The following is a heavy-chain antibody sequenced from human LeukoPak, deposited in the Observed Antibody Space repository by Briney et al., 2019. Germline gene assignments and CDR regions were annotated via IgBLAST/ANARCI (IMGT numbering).Heavy chain of an antibody. CDR2: INAGNGNT. V-gene: IGHV1-3*01. CDR1: GYTFTSYA. J-gene: IGHJ4*02. CDR3: ARVLYIRITMIVVVKALDY. D-gene: IGHD3-22*01. Sequence: GASVKVSCKASGYTFTSYAMHWVRQAPGQRLEWMGWINAGNGNTKYSQEFQGRVTMTTDTSTSTAYMELRSLRSDDTAVYYCARVLYIRITMIVVVKALDYWGQGTLVTVSS.